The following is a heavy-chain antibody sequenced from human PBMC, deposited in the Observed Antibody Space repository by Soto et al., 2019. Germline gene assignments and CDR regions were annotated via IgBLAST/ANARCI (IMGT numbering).Heavy chain of an antibody. CDR1: GFTFSSNE. J-gene: IGHJ3*02. CDR3: ARALSGGSDYGFGAFDI. D-gene: IGHD1-26*01. CDR2: ISSSGSTI. Sequence: EVQLVESGGGLVQPGGSLRLSCAASGFTFSSNEMNWVRQAPGKGLEWVSYISSSGSTIYYADSVKGRFTISRDNAKNSLYLQMNSLRAEDTAVYYCARALSGGSDYGFGAFDIWGQGTMVTVSS. V-gene: IGHV3-48*03.